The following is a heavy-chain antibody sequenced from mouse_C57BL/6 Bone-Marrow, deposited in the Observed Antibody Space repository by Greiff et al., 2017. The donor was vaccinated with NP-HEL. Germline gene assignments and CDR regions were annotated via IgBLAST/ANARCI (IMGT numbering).Heavy chain of an antibody. CDR3: AREGGGNSFAY. V-gene: IGHV5-16*01. CDR1: GFTFSDYY. CDR2: INYDGSST. D-gene: IGHD2-1*01. Sequence: EVKLMESEGGLVQPGSSMKLSCTASGFTFSDYYMAWVRQVPEKGLEWVANINYDGSSTYYLDSLKSRFIISRDNAKNILYLQMSSLKSEDTATYYCAREGGGNSFAYWGQGTLVTVSA. J-gene: IGHJ3*01.